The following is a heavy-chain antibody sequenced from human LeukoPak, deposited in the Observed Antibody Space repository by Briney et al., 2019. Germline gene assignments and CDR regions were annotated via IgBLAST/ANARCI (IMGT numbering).Heavy chain of an antibody. V-gene: IGHV3-23*01. CDR3: AKDSLRVRPGDLDY. J-gene: IGHJ4*02. CDR2: ISGSGGST. CDR1: GFTFSSYA. Sequence: PGGSLRLCCASSGFTFSSYAMSTVRQAPGKGLEWVSAISGSGGSTYYADSVKGRFTISRDNSKNTLYLQMNSLRAEDTAVYYCAKDSLRVRPGDLDYWGQGTLVTVSS. D-gene: IGHD3-10*01.